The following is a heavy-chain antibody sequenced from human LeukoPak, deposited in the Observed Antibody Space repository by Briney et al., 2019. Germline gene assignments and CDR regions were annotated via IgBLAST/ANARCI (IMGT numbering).Heavy chain of an antibody. CDR2: ISSSSTTI. Sequence: GGSLRLSCAASGFTFSSYNMNWVRQAPGKRLEWVSYISSSSTTIYYADSVKGRFTISRDNAKNSLYLQMNSLRAEDTAVYYCASPYCSGGTCYSTGELDYWGQGTLVTVSS. CDR3: ASPYCSGGTCYSTGELDY. V-gene: IGHV3-48*01. CDR1: GFTFSSYN. D-gene: IGHD2-15*01. J-gene: IGHJ4*02.